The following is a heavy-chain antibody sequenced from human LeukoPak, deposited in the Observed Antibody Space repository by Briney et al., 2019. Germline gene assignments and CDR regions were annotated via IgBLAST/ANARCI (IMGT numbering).Heavy chain of an antibody. J-gene: IGHJ4*02. Sequence: SETLSLTCAVSGYSISSGYYWGWIRQPPGKGLEWIGIIYHSGSTYYNPSLKSRVTISVDTSKNQFSLRVTSVTAADTAVYYCARHFVRSASYWADYWGQGTLVTVSS. CDR1: GYSISSGYY. CDR3: ARHFVRSASYWADY. V-gene: IGHV4-38-2*01. D-gene: IGHD1-26*01. CDR2: IYHSGST.